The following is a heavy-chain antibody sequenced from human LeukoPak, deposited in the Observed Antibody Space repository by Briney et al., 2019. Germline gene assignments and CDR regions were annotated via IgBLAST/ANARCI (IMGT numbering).Heavy chain of an antibody. J-gene: IGHJ4*03. CDR2: ISSSSDYI. CDR3: GRDGVATTFDY. V-gene: IGHV3-21*01. Sequence: PGGSLRLSCAASGFTFSSYSMNWVRQAPGKGLDWVSAISSSSDYIFYADSVKGRFTISRDNAKNSLYLQMNSLRAEDTAVYFCGRDGVATTFDYWGHGNLGTVSS. CDR1: GFTFSSYS. D-gene: IGHD5-12*01.